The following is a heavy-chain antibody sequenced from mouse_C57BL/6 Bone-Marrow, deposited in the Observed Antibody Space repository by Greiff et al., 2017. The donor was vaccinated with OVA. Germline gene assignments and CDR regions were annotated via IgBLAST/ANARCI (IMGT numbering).Heavy chain of an antibody. CDR2: ISDGGSYT. D-gene: IGHD2-3*01. V-gene: IGHV5-4*01. CDR1: GFTFSSYA. CDR3: ARDRGGYYRFDY. Sequence: EVKLVESGGGLVKPGGSLKLSCAASGFTFSSYAMSWVRQTPEKRLEWVATISDGGSYTYYPDNVKGRFTISRDNAKNNLYLQMSHLKSEDTAMDYCARDRGGYYRFDYWGQGTTLTVSS. J-gene: IGHJ2*01.